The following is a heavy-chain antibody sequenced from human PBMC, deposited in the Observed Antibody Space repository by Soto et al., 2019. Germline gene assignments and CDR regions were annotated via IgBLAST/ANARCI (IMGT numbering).Heavy chain of an antibody. CDR3: AIPLMVRGSLNYLDY. CDR2: IIPILGIA. J-gene: IGHJ4*02. Sequence: QVQLVQSGAEVKKPGSSVMVSCKASGGTFSSYTISWVRQAPGQGLEWMGRIIPILGIANYAQKFQGRVTITADKSTSTAYMELSSLRSEDTAVYYCAIPLMVRGSLNYLDYWGQGTLVTVSS. D-gene: IGHD3-10*01. CDR1: GGTFSSYT. V-gene: IGHV1-69*02.